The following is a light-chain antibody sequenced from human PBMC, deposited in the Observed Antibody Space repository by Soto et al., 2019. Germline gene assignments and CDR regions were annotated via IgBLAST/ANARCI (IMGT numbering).Light chain of an antibody. CDR2: DIS. CDR1: QRVGKY. CDR3: QQYHTYPRT. V-gene: IGKV1-16*02. Sequence: DIQMTQSPSSLSVSVGDRVTITCRASQRVGKYLAWFQQKPGRAPESLIYDISTLQSGVPSKFSGSGSGTDFPLTINSLQPEDSATYYCQQYHTYPRTFGQGTRLAIK. J-gene: IGKJ5*01.